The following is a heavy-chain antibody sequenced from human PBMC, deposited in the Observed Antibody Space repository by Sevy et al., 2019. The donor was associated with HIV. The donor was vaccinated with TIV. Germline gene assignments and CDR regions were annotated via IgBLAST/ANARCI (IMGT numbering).Heavy chain of an antibody. CDR1: GFTFSGSA. J-gene: IGHJ4*02. CDR3: TTYLGYCRSTSCHYYFDN. D-gene: IGHD2-2*03. V-gene: IGHV3-73*01. Sequence: GGSLRLSCAASGFTFSGSALHWVRQASGKGLEWVGRIRMKANSYATAYAASVKDRFTISRDDSKNSAYLQMNSLKTEDTAVYYCTTYLGYCRSTSCHYYFDNWGQGTLVTVSS. CDR2: IRMKANSYAT.